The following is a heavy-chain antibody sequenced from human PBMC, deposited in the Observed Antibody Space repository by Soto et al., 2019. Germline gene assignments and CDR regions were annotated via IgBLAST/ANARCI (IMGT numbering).Heavy chain of an antibody. CDR3: AKDGTDMGYYGMDV. V-gene: IGHV3-23*01. D-gene: IGHD1-26*01. CDR1: GFTFSSYA. Sequence: EVQLLESGGGLVQPGGSLRLSCAASGFTFSSYAMSWVRQAPGKGLEWVSAISGSGGSTYYADSVKGRFTISRDNSKNTLYLQMNSLRAEDTTVYYCAKDGTDMGYYGMDVWGQGTTVTVSS. CDR2: ISGSGGST. J-gene: IGHJ6*02.